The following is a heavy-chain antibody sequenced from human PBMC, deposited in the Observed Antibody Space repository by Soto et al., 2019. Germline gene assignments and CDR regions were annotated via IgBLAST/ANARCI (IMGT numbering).Heavy chain of an antibody. D-gene: IGHD3-22*01. CDR2: VYYSGST. CDR1: GGSIGSSTYY. J-gene: IGHJ4*02. Sequence: SETLSLTCTVSGGSIGSSTYYWGWIRQPPGKGLEWIGSVYYSGSTYYNPSLKSRVTISVDTSNNQFSLKLNSVTAADTAVYYCARHQYYYDSSGYTLDYWGQGTLVTVSS. CDR3: ARHQYYYDSSGYTLDY. V-gene: IGHV4-39*01.